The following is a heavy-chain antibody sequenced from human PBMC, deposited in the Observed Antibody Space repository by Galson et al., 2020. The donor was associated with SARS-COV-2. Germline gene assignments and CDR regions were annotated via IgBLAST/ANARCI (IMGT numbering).Heavy chain of an antibody. Sequence: GGSLRLSCAASGFTFSNYAMHWVRQAPGKGLEWVAVIWYDGRNKYYADSVNGQFTIYRDNSKNTVYLQMNSLKVEDTAVYYCARELKEAATDYWGQGTLVTVSS. J-gene: IGHJ4*02. CDR1: GFTFSNYA. D-gene: IGHD6-13*01. V-gene: IGHV3-33*01. CDR2: IWYDGRNK. CDR3: ARELKEAATDY.